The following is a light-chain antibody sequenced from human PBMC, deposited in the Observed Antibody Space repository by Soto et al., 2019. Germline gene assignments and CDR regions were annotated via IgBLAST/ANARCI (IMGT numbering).Light chain of an antibody. J-gene: IGKJ1*01. CDR1: QRISTY. CDR3: QQCYSSPRT. CDR2: AAS. Sequence: DIQMTQSPSTLSAGVGDRVTITCRASQRISTYLNWYQQKPGKAPTLLIYAASSLQSGVPSRFSGGGSGTDCTLTINTLQPEDCATYFCQQCYSSPRTFGQGTKVEIK. V-gene: IGKV1-39*01.